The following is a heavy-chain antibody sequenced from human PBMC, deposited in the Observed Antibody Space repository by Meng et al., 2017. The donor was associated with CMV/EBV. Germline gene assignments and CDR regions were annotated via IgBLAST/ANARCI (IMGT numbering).Heavy chain of an antibody. J-gene: IGHJ4*02. V-gene: IGHV3-30*02. CDR1: GFTFSSSA. D-gene: IGHD2-8*01. Sequence: QVRLVESGGGVVQPGGSLRLSFAASGFTFSSSAMHWVRQPPGKGLEWVSFIAHDGSAKTYTDSVKGRFTISRDDSENTVYLEMNSLRVEDTAVYYCAKDLYYSFDYWGQGTLVTVSS. CDR3: AKDLYYSFDY. CDR2: IAHDGSAK.